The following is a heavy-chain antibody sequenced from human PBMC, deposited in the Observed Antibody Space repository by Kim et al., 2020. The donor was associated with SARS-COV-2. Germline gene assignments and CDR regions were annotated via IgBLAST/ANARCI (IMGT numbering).Heavy chain of an antibody. V-gene: IGHV3-23*01. Sequence: GRFTISRDNSKNTLYLQMNSLRAEETAVYYCAKGGGYCSGGSCYSASFDIWGQGTMVTVSS. D-gene: IGHD2-15*01. J-gene: IGHJ3*02. CDR3: AKGGGYCSGGSCYSASFDI.